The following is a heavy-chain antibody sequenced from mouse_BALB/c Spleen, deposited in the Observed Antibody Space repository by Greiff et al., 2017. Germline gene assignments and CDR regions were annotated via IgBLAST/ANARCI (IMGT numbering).Heavy chain of an antibody. V-gene: IGHV1S9*01. J-gene: IGHJ2*01. Sequence: EVKLQQSGPELVKPGASVKISCKASDYSFTGYFMNWVKQSHGKSLEWIGEINPYSGGTSYNEKFKGKATLTVDTSSSAAYMELHSLTSEDSLVYFSARGGWLLRGFDYWGQGTTLTVSS. CDR2: INPYSGGT. CDR3: ARGGWLLRGFDY. CDR1: DYSFTGYF. D-gene: IGHD2-3*01.